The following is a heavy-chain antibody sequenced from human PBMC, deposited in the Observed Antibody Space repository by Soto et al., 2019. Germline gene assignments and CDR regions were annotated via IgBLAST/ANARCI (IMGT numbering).Heavy chain of an antibody. D-gene: IGHD3-3*01. CDR1: GGSISTSGYS. J-gene: IGHJ6*02. CDR3: AREMTIFGVAPGGGVDV. Sequence: QLQLQESGSGLVQPSQTLSLTCTASGGSISTSGYSWTWIRQPPGGGLEWIGSIYQTGRTYVIPSLKSRVTMSLDKSKNHFSLNLTSVTAADTALYYCAREMTIFGVAPGGGVDVWGQGTTVTVSS. V-gene: IGHV4-30-2*01. CDR2: IYQTGRT.